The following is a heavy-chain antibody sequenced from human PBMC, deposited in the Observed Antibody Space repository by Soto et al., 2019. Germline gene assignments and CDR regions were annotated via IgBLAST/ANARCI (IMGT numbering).Heavy chain of an antibody. V-gene: IGHV1-18*01. CDR3: ARSIVVVTALDY. J-gene: IGHJ4*02. CDR1: GYTFSSYD. Sequence: ASVKVSCKASGYTFSSYDINWVRLAPGQGLEWMGWISAYNGNTNYAQKLQGRVTMTTDTSTSTAYMELRSLRSEDTAVYYCARSIVVVTALDYWGQGTLVTSPQ. D-gene: IGHD2-21*02. CDR2: ISAYNGNT.